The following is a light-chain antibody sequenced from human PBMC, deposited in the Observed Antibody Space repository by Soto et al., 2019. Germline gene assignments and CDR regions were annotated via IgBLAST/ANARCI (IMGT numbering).Light chain of an antibody. J-gene: IGKJ1*01. Sequence: DLQMTQSPSSLSASVGDRVTITCRASQSISNYLNWYQQKPGKAPKLLMFAASSLQSGVPSRFSGGVSVTDFNLTISSLQPEDFATYYCQQSYSTPRTFGQGTKVEIK. CDR2: AAS. CDR1: QSISNY. V-gene: IGKV1-39*01. CDR3: QQSYSTPRT.